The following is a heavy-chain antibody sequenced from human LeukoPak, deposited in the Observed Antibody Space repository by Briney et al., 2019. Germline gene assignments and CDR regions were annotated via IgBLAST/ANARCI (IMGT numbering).Heavy chain of an antibody. J-gene: IGHJ4*02. CDR3: ARGTLRGLLGLDY. D-gene: IGHD2-15*01. CDR2: INHSGST. V-gene: IGHV4-34*01. Sequence: PSETLSLTCAVYGGSFSGYYWSWIRQPPGKGLEWIGEINHSGSTNYNPSLKSRVTISVDTSKNQFSLKLSSVTAADTAVYYCARGTLRGLLGLDYWGQGTLVTVPS. CDR1: GGSFSGYY.